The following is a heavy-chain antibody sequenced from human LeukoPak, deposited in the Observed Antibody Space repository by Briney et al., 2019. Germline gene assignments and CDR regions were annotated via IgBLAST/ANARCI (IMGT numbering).Heavy chain of an antibody. CDR3: ARTGHSSSWYDYYYYGMDV. Sequence: SGGSLRLSCAASGFTFSSYWMSWVRQAPGKGLEWVANIKQDGSEKYYVDSVKGRFTISRDNAKNSLYLQMNSLRAEDTAVYYCARTGHSSSWYDYYYYGMDVWGQGTTVTVSS. J-gene: IGHJ6*02. D-gene: IGHD6-13*01. V-gene: IGHV3-7*02. CDR2: IKQDGSEK. CDR1: GFTFSSYW.